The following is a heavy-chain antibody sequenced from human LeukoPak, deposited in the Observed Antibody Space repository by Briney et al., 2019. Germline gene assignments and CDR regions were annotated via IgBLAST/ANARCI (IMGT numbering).Heavy chain of an antibody. Sequence: SGGSLRLSCAASGFTFSTYNMNWVRQAPGKGLEWVSHISSSSSSIYYADSVKGRFTISRDNAKNSLYLQVISLRAEDTAVYYCARGPSIAARYDAFDIWGQGTMVTVSS. J-gene: IGHJ3*02. D-gene: IGHD6-6*01. V-gene: IGHV3-48*04. CDR3: ARGPSIAARYDAFDI. CDR1: GFTFSTYN. CDR2: ISSSSSSI.